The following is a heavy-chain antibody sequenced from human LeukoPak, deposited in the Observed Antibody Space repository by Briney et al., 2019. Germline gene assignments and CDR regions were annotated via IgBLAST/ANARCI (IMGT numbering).Heavy chain of an antibody. Sequence: PGGSLRLSCAASGFTFSSYEMNWVRQAPGKGLEWVSYISSSGSTIYYADSVKGRFIISRDNAKNPLYLQMNSLRAEDTAVYYCSMVRGYYYMDVWGKGTTVTVSS. CDR2: ISSSGSTI. D-gene: IGHD3-10*01. J-gene: IGHJ6*03. CDR1: GFTFSSYE. V-gene: IGHV3-48*03. CDR3: SMVRGYYYMDV.